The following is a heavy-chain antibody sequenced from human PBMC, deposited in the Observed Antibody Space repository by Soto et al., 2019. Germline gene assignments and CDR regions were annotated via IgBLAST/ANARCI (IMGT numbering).Heavy chain of an antibody. D-gene: IGHD3-22*01. CDR2: INPNSGGT. J-gene: IGHJ4*02. V-gene: IGHV1-2*02. Sequence: XPVKVSCKGSVYTFTCYYMHWVRQAPGQGLEWMGWINPNSGGTNYAQKFQGRVTMTRDTSISTAYMELSRLRSDDTAVYYCATAVYYDSSGYYSDYWGQGTPVTVSS. CDR3: ATAVYYDSSGYYSDY. CDR1: VYTFTCYY.